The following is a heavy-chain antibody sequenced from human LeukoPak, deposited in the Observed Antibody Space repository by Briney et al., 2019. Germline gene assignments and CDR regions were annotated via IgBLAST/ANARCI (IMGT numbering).Heavy chain of an antibody. CDR1: GGSISSSFYY. CDR2: IYYSGNT. CDR3: ARLGQLAFDY. D-gene: IGHD6-13*01. Sequence: SETLSLTCTVSGGSISSSFYYWGWIRQPPGKGLEWIGSIYYSGNTYYNPSLNSRVTISVDTSKNRFSLNLSSVTAADTAVYYCARLGQLAFDYWGQGTLVTVSS. J-gene: IGHJ4*02. V-gene: IGHV4-39*07.